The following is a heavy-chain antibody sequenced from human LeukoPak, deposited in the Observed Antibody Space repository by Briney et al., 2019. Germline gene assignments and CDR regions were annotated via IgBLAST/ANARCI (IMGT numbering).Heavy chain of an antibody. J-gene: IGHJ4*02. D-gene: IGHD2-21*01. Sequence: GGSLRLSCAASGFTFSIYGMHWVRQAPGKGLEWVAFIRYDGSYKYYADSVKGRFTISRDNSKNTLFLQMNRLRPEDTALYYCAKDVVGGYYGGGGDYWGQGTLVTVSS. CDR2: IRYDGSYK. CDR1: GFTFSIYG. CDR3: AKDVVGGYYGGGGDY. V-gene: IGHV3-30*02.